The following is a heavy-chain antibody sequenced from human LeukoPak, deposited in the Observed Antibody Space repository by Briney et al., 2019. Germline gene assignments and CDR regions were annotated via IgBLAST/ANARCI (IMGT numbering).Heavy chain of an antibody. Sequence: SETLSLTCTVSGGSISSSSYYWGSIRQPPGKGLEWIGSIYYSGSTYYNPSLKSRVTISVDTSKNQFSLKLSSVTAADTAVYYCARGVLLWFGDIRNWFDPWGQGTLVTVSS. V-gene: IGHV4-39*07. CDR2: IYYSGST. D-gene: IGHD3-10*01. CDR1: GGSISSSSYY. CDR3: ARGVLLWFGDIRNWFDP. J-gene: IGHJ5*02.